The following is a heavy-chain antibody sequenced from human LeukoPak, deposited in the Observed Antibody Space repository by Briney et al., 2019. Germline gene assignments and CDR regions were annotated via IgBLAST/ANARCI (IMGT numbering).Heavy chain of an antibody. CDR1: GFIFSSYA. J-gene: IGHJ4*02. CDR3: ASGYCSSTSCFPDY. D-gene: IGHD2-2*03. Sequence: GRSLRLSCAASGFIFSSYAMHWVRQAPGKGLEWVAAISHDRSNKYYADSVKGRFAISRDNSKNTLYLLMNSLRGEDTAVYHCASGYCSSTSCFPDYWGQETLVTVSS. CDR2: ISHDRSNK. V-gene: IGHV3-30*09.